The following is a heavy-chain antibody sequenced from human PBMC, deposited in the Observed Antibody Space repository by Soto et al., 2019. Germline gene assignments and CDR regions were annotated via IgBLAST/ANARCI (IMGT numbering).Heavy chain of an antibody. V-gene: IGHV3-23*01. CDR2: VSTSGGRT. CDR3: VRKGYETGWYYDQ. CDR1: GFNFKSYD. D-gene: IGHD3-16*01. Sequence: WSLRLSCAASGFNFKSYDMFWVRQAPGKGPEWVSFVSTSGGRTEYADFVRGRFTISRDNAENTLSLQMNSLAVDDTAVYYCVRKGYETGWYYDQWGPGTLVTVSS. J-gene: IGHJ4*02.